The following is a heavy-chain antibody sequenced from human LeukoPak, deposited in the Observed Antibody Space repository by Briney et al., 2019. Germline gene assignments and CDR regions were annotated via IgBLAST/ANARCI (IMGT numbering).Heavy chain of an antibody. CDR1: GYTFSSYA. Sequence: ASVKVSCKASGYTFSSYAMTWVRQAPGQGLEWMGWISVYSGNTNYAQKFQGRVTITADKSTSTAYMELSSLRSEDTAVYYCARANEYSYGYRPQFFDYWGQGTLVTVSS. CDR3: ARANEYSYGYRPQFFDY. V-gene: IGHV1-18*01. CDR2: ISVYSGNT. D-gene: IGHD5-18*01. J-gene: IGHJ4*02.